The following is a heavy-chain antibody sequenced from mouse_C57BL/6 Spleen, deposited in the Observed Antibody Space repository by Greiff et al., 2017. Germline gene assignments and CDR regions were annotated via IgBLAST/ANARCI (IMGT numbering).Heavy chain of an antibody. Sequence: EVKVVESGGGLVQPKGSLKLSCAASGFSFNTYAMNWVRQAPGKGLEWVARIRSKSNNYATYYADSVKDRFTISRDDSESMLYLQMNNLKTEDTAMYYCVRQGNYEGYYYAMDYWGQGTSVTVSS. V-gene: IGHV10-1*01. CDR3: VRQGNYEGYYYAMDY. CDR1: GFSFNTYA. D-gene: IGHD2-1*01. J-gene: IGHJ4*01. CDR2: IRSKSNNYAT.